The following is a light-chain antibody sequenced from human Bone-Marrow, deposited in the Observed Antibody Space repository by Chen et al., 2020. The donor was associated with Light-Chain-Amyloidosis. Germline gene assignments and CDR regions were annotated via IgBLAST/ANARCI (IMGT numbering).Light chain of an antibody. J-gene: IGKJ3*01. CDR1: QSVGSK. CDR2: GAS. V-gene: IGKV3-15*01. CDR3: QQYYNWPAT. Sequence: EVVMTQSPATLSESPGERATLSCRASQSVGSKLAWYQQKPGQAPRLLISGASTRATGIPARFSGNGSETEFTLTISSLQSEDFAIYYCQQYYNWPATFGPGTKVDLK.